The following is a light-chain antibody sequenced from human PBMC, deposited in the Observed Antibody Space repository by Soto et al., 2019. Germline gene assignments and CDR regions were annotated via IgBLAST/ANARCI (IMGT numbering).Light chain of an antibody. J-gene: IGKJ4*01. CDR3: QQLNSYPLT. CDR2: AAS. Sequence: DIQLTQSHYTLSACVVAHVAITGRASQSISSWLAWYQQKPGKAPKLLIYAASTLQSGVPSRFSGSGSGTDFTLTISSLQPEDFATYYCQQLNSYPLTFGGGTKVDI. CDR1: QSISSW. V-gene: IGKV1-5*01.